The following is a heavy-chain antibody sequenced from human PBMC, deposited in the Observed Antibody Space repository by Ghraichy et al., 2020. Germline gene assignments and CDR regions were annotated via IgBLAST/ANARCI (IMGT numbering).Heavy chain of an antibody. V-gene: IGHV1-46*01. CDR3: AKIDYNDVSHY. CDR1: GYMFSKYY. Sequence: ASVKVSCKASGYMFSKYYMHWVRQAPGQGLEWLGIISPGGGATTYAQKFQDRVTMTKDMSTSTLYMELYNLQSEDTALYYCAKIDYNDVSHYWGQGTLVTVSS. J-gene: IGHJ4*02. CDR2: ISPGGGAT. D-gene: IGHD4-11*01.